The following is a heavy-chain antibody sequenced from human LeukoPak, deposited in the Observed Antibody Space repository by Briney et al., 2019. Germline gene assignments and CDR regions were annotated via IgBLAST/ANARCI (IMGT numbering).Heavy chain of an antibody. CDR1: EFTFSNYW. V-gene: IGHV3-7*01. CDR2: IKQDGSEK. D-gene: IGHD3-22*01. Sequence: GGSLRLSCAASEFTFSNYWMSWIRQAPGKGPEWVANIKQDGSEKYYVDSVKGRFTISRDNAQDSLYLQMNSLRAEDTAVYYCARIDSFAFDIWGRGTMVTVSS. CDR3: ARIDSFAFDI. J-gene: IGHJ3*02.